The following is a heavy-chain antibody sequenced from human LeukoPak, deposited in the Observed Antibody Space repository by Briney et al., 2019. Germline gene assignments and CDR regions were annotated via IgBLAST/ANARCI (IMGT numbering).Heavy chain of an antibody. Sequence: GRSPRLSCAASGFTFRAYYMSWIRQAPGKGLEWVSYISSSGSTIYYADSVKGRFTISRDNAKKSLYLQTNSLRAEDTAVYYCARARDGYNSGAFDIWGQGTMVTVSS. CDR3: ARARDGYNSGAFDI. D-gene: IGHD5-24*01. J-gene: IGHJ3*02. CDR1: GFTFRAYY. V-gene: IGHV3-11*04. CDR2: ISSSGSTI.